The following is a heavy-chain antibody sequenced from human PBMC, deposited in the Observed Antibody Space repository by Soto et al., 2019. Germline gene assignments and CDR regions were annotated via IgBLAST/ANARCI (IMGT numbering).Heavy chain of an antibody. CDR3: AREGANPLYHYYYGMDV. V-gene: IGHV1-69*13. J-gene: IGHJ6*02. CDR2: IIPIFGTA. Sequence: GASVKVSCKASGGTFSSYAISWVRQAPGQGLEWMGGIIPIFGTANYAQKFQGRVTITADESTSTAYMELSSLRSEDTAVYYCAREGANPLYHYYYGMDVWGQGTTVTVSS. CDR1: GGTFSSYA.